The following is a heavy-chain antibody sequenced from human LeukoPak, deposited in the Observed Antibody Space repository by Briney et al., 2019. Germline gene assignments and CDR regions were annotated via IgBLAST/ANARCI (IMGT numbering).Heavy chain of an antibody. V-gene: IGHV3-15*01. D-gene: IGHD2-8*01. CDR3: MKDVLWDPAGY. Sequence: TGGSLRLSWAASGFTFSEAWMSGVRQAPGKGLGWVGRIKSKADGATIDYAAPVKGRFTISRDDSENTLYLQMSRLKTEDTAVDYCMKDVLWDPAGYWGQGTLVTVSS. CDR1: GFTFSEAW. J-gene: IGHJ4*02. CDR2: IKSKADGATI.